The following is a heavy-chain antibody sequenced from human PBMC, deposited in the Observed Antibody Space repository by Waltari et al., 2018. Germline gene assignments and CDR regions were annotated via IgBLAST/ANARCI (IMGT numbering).Heavy chain of an antibody. CDR1: GFTFSSYG. CDR2: ITNSGST. Sequence: EEQLVESGGGLIQPGGSLRLSCAASGFTFSSYGMSWVRQAPGKGLEWGSYITNSGSTHYADALRGRFIVSRDNAKSSLYLQMNSLRAEDTALYYCARGYCGGDCSSSARYVDIWGRGTLVSVSS. CDR3: ARGYCGGDCSSSARYVDI. J-gene: IGHJ2*01. V-gene: IGHV3-48*04. D-gene: IGHD2-21*02.